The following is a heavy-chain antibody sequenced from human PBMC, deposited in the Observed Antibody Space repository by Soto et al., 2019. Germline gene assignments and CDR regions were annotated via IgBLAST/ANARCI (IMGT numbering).Heavy chain of an antibody. V-gene: IGHV3-53*01. CDR2: HYSGGST. J-gene: IGHJ5*02. CDR1: GFSVSSNY. D-gene: IGHD1-26*01. CDR3: ARHRHPRGTVGATSPLDP. Sequence: GGSLRLSCAIPGFSVSSNYLSWVRQAPGKGLEWVSVHYSGGSTYYADSVQGRFTISRDKSNNTLYLQMRRVRAEDTAVYFCARHRHPRGTVGATSPLDPWGQGTQVTVSS.